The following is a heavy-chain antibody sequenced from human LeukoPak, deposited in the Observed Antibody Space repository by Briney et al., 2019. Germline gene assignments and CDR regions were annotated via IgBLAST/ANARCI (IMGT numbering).Heavy chain of an antibody. CDR2: INHSGST. Sequence: SETLSLTCAVYGGSFSGYYWSWIRQPPGKGLEWIGEINHSGSTNYNPSLKSRVTISVDTSKNQFSRKLSSVTAADTAVYYCARGTIFGVVPYYFDYWGQGTLVTVSS. V-gene: IGHV4-34*01. D-gene: IGHD3-3*01. CDR3: ARGTIFGVVPYYFDY. J-gene: IGHJ4*02. CDR1: GGSFSGYY.